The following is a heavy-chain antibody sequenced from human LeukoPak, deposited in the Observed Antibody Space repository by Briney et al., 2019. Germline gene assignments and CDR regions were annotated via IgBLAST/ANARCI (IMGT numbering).Heavy chain of an antibody. CDR3: ARARFGDPIDY. J-gene: IGHJ4*02. Sequence: ASVKVSCKASGYTFTDYYLHWVRQVPGQGLEWMGRINPNSGGTNYAQKFQDRITMTRDTSISTAYMDLSRLRSDDTALYYCARARFGDPIDYWGQGSLVTVSS. V-gene: IGHV1-2*06. D-gene: IGHD3-10*01. CDR1: GYTFTDYY. CDR2: INPNSGGT.